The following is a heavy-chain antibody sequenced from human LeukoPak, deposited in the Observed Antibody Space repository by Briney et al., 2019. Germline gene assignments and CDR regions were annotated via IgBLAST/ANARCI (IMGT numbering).Heavy chain of an antibody. CDR2: INAGTGDT. D-gene: IGHD6-13*01. J-gene: IGHJ4*02. V-gene: IGHV1-3*01. Sequence: ASVKVSCKASGYTFTTSAIHWVRQAPGQRLEWMAWINAGTGDTRNSQKFQGRVTITRDTSANTAYMELSSLTSEDTAVYYCATWIKRGSSWYVDYWGQGTLVTVSS. CDR1: GYTFTTSA. CDR3: ATWIKRGSSWYVDY.